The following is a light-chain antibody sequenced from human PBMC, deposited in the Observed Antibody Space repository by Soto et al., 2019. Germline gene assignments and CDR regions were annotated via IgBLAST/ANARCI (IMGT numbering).Light chain of an antibody. CDR1: QGISSW. CDR3: QQTNSFPLT. J-gene: IGKJ4*01. Sequence: DIQMTQSPSSVSASVGDRVTITCRASQGISSWLAWYQQKPGKAPKLLIYAASRLQSTVPSRFNGRRSGTDFALTFSSLQPEDFATYYCQQTNSFPLTFGGGTKVEIK. CDR2: AAS. V-gene: IGKV1-12*01.